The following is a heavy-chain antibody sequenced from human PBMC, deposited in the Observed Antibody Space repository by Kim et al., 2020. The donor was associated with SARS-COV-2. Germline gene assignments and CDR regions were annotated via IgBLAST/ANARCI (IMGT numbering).Heavy chain of an antibody. CDR1: GFTFDNYW. V-gene: IGHV3-7*01. CDR2: IKQDGSEK. Sequence: GGSLRLSCAASGFTFDNYWMTWVRQAPGKGLEWVANIKQDGSEKYYVDSVKGRFSISRDNARNSLYLQMNSLRAEDTAVYYCAAGGHDFWSGSLDYWGQGTLVTVSS. D-gene: IGHD3-3*01. CDR3: AAGGHDFWSGSLDY. J-gene: IGHJ4*02.